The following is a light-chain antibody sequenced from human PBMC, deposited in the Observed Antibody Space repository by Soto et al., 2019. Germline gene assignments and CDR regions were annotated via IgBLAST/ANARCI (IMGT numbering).Light chain of an antibody. CDR2: AAS. J-gene: IGKJ1*01. V-gene: IGKV1-39*01. CDR1: QSIDTY. Sequence: DIQMTQSPCSPAASVGDRVTIPCRASQSIDTYLKWYQQKPGKAPKLLIYAASSLQSGAPSRFSGSGSGTEFTLTISSLQPDDFATYYRQQYDTYWTFGQGTKVDIK. CDR3: QQYDTYWT.